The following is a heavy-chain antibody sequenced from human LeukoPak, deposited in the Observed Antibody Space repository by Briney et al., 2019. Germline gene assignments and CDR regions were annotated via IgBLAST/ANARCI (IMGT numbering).Heavy chain of an antibody. D-gene: IGHD2-2*01. Sequence: GESLKISCKGSGYRFTSYWIGWVRQMPGKGLEWMGIIYPGDSETRYSPSLQGQVTISADKSISTAYLQWSSLKASDTAMYYCARLTVPAAIELNWFDPWGQGTLVTVSS. V-gene: IGHV5-51*01. CDR1: GYRFTSYW. CDR3: ARLTVPAAIELNWFDP. CDR2: IYPGDSET. J-gene: IGHJ5*02.